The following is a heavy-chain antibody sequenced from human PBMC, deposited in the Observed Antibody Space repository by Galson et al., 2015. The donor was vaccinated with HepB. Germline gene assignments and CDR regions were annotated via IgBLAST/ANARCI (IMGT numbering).Heavy chain of an antibody. V-gene: IGHV5-51*03. D-gene: IGHD3-22*01. CDR2: IYPGDSDT. J-gene: IGHJ4*02. Sequence: QSGAEVKKPGESLKISCKGSGYSFTSYWIGWVRQMPGKGLEWMGIIYPGDSDTRYSPSFQGPVTISADKSISTAYLQWSSLKASDTAMYYCARLFYYYDSSGYYGLDYWGQGTLVTVSS. CDR3: ARLFYYYDSSGYYGLDY. CDR1: GYSFTSYW.